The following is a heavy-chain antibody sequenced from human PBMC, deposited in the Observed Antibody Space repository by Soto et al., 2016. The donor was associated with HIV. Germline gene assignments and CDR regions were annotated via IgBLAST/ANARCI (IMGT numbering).Heavy chain of an antibody. CDR2: ILPNTGGT. V-gene: IGHV1-2*02. CDR3: ARGVCGGYCTAGSSEPIDY. Sequence: QVQLVQSGAEVKKPGASVKVSCKASGYTFSGYYMHWVRQAPGQGLEWMGWILPNTGGTKYAQNLQGRVTMTRNTSISTAYMEVTGLRSDDTAVYYCARGVCGGYCTAGSSEPIDYWGQGTLVTVSS. J-gene: IGHJ4*02. D-gene: IGHD2-15*01. CDR1: GYTFSGYY.